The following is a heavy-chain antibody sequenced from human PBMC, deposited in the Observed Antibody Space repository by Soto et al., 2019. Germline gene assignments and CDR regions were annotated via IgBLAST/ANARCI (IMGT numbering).Heavy chain of an antibody. CDR3: ARAYPIYLVILTTNYFDS. CDR1: GGPFGGFY. V-gene: IGHV4-34*01. D-gene: IGHD3-9*01. J-gene: IGHJ4*02. Sequence: SETLSLTCAVNGGPFGGFYWTWIRQSPGKGLEWIGEIHHGGSTNYNPSLKSRVTMSLDTSKNQFSLKLTSVTAADTAVYYCARAYPIYLVILTTNYFDSWGQGTPVTVSS. CDR2: IHHGGST.